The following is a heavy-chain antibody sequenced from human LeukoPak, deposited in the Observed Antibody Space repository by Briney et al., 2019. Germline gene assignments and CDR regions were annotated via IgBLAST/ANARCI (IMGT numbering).Heavy chain of an antibody. V-gene: IGHV3-33*01. CDR3: ASGETGAPFGYCSSTSCSGELFDY. D-gene: IGHD2-2*01. CDR2: IWYDGSNK. CDR1: GFTFSSYG. Sequence: GGSLRFSCAASGFTFSSYGMHWVRQAPGKGLEWVAVIWYDGSNKYYADSVKGRFTISRDNSKNTLYLQMNSLRAEDTAAYYCASGETGAPFGYCSSTSCSGELFDYWGQGTLVTVSS. J-gene: IGHJ4*02.